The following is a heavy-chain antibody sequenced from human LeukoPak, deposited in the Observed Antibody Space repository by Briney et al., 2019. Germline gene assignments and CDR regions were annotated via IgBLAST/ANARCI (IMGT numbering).Heavy chain of an antibody. D-gene: IGHD2-2*01. V-gene: IGHV1-24*01. CDR1: GYTLTELS. CDR3: ATENVVVPAARYRLFDY. Sequence: ASVKVSCKVSGYTLTELSMHWVRQAPGKGLEWMGGFDPEDGETIYAQKFQGRVTMTEDTSTDTAYMELSSLRSEDTVVYYCATENVVVPAARYRLFDYWGQGTLVTVSS. J-gene: IGHJ4*02. CDR2: FDPEDGET.